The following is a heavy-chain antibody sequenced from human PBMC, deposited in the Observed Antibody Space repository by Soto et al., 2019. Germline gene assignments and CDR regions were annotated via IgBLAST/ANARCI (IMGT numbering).Heavy chain of an antibody. Sequence: QVQLVQSGAEVKKPGASVKVSCKASGYTFTSYAMHWVRQAPGQRLEWMGWINAGNGNTKYSQKFRGRGTITRDTSASTAYMELSSLRSEDTAVYYCARDFSRYYYDSSGYSSFDYWGQGTLVTVSS. CDR1: GYTFTSYA. CDR3: ARDFSRYYYDSSGYSSFDY. V-gene: IGHV1-3*01. CDR2: INAGNGNT. J-gene: IGHJ4*02. D-gene: IGHD3-22*01.